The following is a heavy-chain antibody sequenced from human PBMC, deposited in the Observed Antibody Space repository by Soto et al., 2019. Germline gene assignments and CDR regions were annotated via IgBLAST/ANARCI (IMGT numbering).Heavy chain of an antibody. CDR3: AKWGYFDWLSLLYGMDV. D-gene: IGHD3-9*01. CDR1: GFTFSSYA. V-gene: IGHV3-23*01. Sequence: LRLSCAASGFTFSSYAMSWVRQAPGKGLEWVSAISGSGGSTYYADSVKGRFTISRDNSKNTLYLQMNSLRAEDTAVYYCAKWGYFDWLSLLYGMDVWSQGTTVTVSS. J-gene: IGHJ6*02. CDR2: ISGSGGST.